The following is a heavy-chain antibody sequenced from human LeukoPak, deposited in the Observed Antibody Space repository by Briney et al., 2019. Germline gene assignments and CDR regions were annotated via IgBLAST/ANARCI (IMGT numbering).Heavy chain of an antibody. V-gene: IGHV4-30-2*01. J-gene: IGHJ4*02. CDR2: IYHSGST. CDR1: GGSISSGGYS. D-gene: IGHD7-27*01. CDR3: ARVPNWGRYFDY. Sequence: PSQTLSLTCAVSGGSISSGGYSWSWIRQPPGKGLEWIGYIYHSGSTNYNPSLKSRVTISVDTSKNQFSLKLSSVTAADTAVYYCARVPNWGRYFDYWGQGTLVTVSS.